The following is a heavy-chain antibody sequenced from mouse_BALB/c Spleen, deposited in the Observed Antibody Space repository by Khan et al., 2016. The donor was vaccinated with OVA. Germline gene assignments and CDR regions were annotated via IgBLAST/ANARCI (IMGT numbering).Heavy chain of an antibody. Sequence: QMQLEESGPELVKPGASVKMSCKASGYTFTDYVINWVKQRTGQGLEWIGDIFPGGGSSYYNEKFKGKAKLTADKSSNTAYMQLSSLTFEDSAVYFCARGGYSVFAYWGQGTLVTVSA. CDR3: ARGGYSVFAY. V-gene: IGHV1-77*01. J-gene: IGHJ3*01. CDR2: IFPGGGSS. D-gene: IGHD1-1*01. CDR1: GYTFTDYV.